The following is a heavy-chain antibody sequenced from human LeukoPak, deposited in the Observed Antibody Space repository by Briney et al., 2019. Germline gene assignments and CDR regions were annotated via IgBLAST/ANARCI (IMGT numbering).Heavy chain of an antibody. V-gene: IGHV4-59*01. J-gene: IGHJ6*03. D-gene: IGHD3-10*01. Sequence: PSETLSLTCTVSGGPTLNYYWSWIRQPPGGGLEWIGYVYSSKNTNYNPSLKSRVTISVDTSETQISLKLTSVTAADTAVYYCTRGTTLVRGVLRAYYYYYMDVWGKGTTVTVSS. CDR1: GGPTLNYY. CDR2: VYSSKNT. CDR3: TRGTTLVRGVLRAYYYYYMDV.